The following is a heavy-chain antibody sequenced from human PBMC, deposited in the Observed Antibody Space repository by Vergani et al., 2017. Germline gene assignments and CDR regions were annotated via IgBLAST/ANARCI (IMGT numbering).Heavy chain of an antibody. Sequence: EVQLLESGGGLVQPGGSLRLSCAASGFTFSSYAMSWVRQAPGKGLEWVSAISGSGGSTYYADSVKGRFTISRDNAKNSLYLQMNSLRAEDTAVYYCARDGGGYSGHGGPYWGQGTLVTVSS. J-gene: IGHJ4*02. D-gene: IGHD5-12*01. CDR2: ISGSGGST. CDR3: ARDGGGYSGHGGPY. V-gene: IGHV3-23*01. CDR1: GFTFSSYA.